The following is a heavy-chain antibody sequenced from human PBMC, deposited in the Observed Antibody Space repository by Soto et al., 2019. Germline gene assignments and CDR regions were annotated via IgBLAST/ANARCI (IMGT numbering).Heavy chain of an antibody. CDR1: GGSISSGDYY. D-gene: IGHD4-4*01. CDR3: ARSRNSDYVPQY. V-gene: IGHV4-30-4*01. Sequence: QVQLQESGPGLVKPSQTLSLTCTVSGGSISSGDYYWSWIRQPPGKGLEWIGYIYYSGTTYYNPSLTSRVTIPVDTSKNQFSLKLSSVTAADTAVYYCARSRNSDYVPQYWGQGTLVTVSS. J-gene: IGHJ4*02. CDR2: IYYSGTT.